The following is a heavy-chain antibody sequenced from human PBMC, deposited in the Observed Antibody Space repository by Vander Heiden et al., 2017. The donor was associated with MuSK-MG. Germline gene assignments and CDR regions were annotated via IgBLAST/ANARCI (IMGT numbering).Heavy chain of an antibody. V-gene: IGHV3-21*01. J-gene: IGHJ4*02. CDR3: AGGHDYGDGGY. CDR2: ISSTSSHI. D-gene: IGHD4-17*01. Sequence: EEQLVESGGGLVKPGGSLRLSCAASGSTFSTNSMNWVRQALGQGLEWVSAISSTSSHIWYADSVKGRFTISRDNAKNSLYLQMNSLTADDTAVYYCAGGHDYGDGGYWGQGTLVTVSS. CDR1: GSTFSTNS.